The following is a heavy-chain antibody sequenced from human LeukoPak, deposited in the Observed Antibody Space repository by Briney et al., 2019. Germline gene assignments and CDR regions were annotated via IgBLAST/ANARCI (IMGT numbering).Heavy chain of an antibody. CDR2: INHGGST. J-gene: IGHJ2*01. Sequence: SETLSLTCAVPGGSFSGYYWSCIRQPPGKGLEWIGEINHGGSTNYNPSLKSRVTISVDTSKNQFSLKLSSVTAADTAVFYCARGYYGDYGYFDLWGRGTLVTVSS. D-gene: IGHD4-17*01. CDR1: GGSFSGYY. CDR3: ARGYYGDYGYFDL. V-gene: IGHV4-34*01.